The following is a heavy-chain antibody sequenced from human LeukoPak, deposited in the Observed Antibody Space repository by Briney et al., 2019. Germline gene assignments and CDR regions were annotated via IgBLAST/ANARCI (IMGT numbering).Heavy chain of an antibody. V-gene: IGHV1-2*04. D-gene: IGHD3-9*01. CDR1: GYTFTGYY. CDR3: ARGRVLYYDILTGYNWFDP. J-gene: IGHJ5*02. CDR2: INPNSGGT. Sequence: GASVKVSCKASGYTFTGYYMHWVRQAPGQGLEWMGWINPNSGGTNYAQKFQGWVTMTRDTSISTAYMELSRLRSDDTAVYYCARGRVLYYDILTGYNWFDPWGQGTLVTVSS.